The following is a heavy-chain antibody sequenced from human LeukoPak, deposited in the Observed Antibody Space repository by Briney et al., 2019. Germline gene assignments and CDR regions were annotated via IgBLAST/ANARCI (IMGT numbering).Heavy chain of an antibody. V-gene: IGHV3-33*01. CDR2: IWYDGSNK. Sequence: GGSLRLSCAASGFTFSSYGMHWVRQAPGKGLEWVAVIWYDGSNKYYADSVKGRFPISRDNSKNTLYLQMNSLRAEDTAVYYCARDAWIQLWLPHTYWGQGTLVTVSS. CDR3: ARDAWIQLWLPHTY. J-gene: IGHJ4*02. CDR1: GFTFSSYG. D-gene: IGHD5-18*01.